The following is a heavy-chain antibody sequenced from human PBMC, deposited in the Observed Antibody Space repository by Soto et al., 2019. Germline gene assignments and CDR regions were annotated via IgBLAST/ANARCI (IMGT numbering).Heavy chain of an antibody. J-gene: IGHJ6*02. CDR1: GYTFTSYG. CDR2: INAGNGNT. V-gene: IGHV1-3*01. CDR3: ARDPNDSSAYYHHYYYGIDV. D-gene: IGHD3-22*01. Sequence: ASVKVSCKASGYTFTSYGIHWVRQAPGQRLEWTGWINAGNGNTKYSEKFQGRVTITRDTSASTAYPELSSLRSEDTAVYYCARDPNDSSAYYHHYYYGIDVWGQGTTVTVSS.